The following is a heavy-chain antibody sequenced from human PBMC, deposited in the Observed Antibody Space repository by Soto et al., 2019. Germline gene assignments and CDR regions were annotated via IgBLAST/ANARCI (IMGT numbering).Heavy chain of an antibody. D-gene: IGHD3-3*01. CDR3: ARDFGHGYYLDY. J-gene: IGHJ4*02. CDR1: GFSFSNNN. CDR2: ITDSSDTV. Sequence: EVQLVESGGGLVQPGGSLRLSCVASGFSFSNNNMNWVRQAPGKGLEWVSYITDSSDTVHYADSVRGRFTISRDNAESSLYLQMNSLRDEDTAVYFCARDFGHGYYLDYWGRGTLVTVSS. V-gene: IGHV3-48*02.